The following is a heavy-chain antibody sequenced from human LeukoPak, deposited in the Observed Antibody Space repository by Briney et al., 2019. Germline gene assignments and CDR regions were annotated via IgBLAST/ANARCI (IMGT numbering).Heavy chain of an antibody. V-gene: IGHV3-13*01. CDR1: GFSFSNYD. Sequence: GGSLRLSCAASGFSFSNYDMHWVRQATGKGLEWVSAIDIAGDTYYRDSVKGRFTVSRENAKTSLYLQMNSLRAGDTAVYYCARVQSAAGIFDYWGQGTLVTVS. CDR3: ARVQSAAGIFDY. CDR2: IDIAGDT. D-gene: IGHD6-13*01. J-gene: IGHJ4*02.